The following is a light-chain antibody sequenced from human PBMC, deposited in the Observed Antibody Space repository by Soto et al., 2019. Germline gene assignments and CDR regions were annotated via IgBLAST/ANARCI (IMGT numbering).Light chain of an antibody. CDR3: QQRDSWTIT. CDR1: QTVRDN. Sequence: EVVMTQSPATLSVSPGERATLSCRASQTVRDNLGWYPQKPGQPPRLLIYGATTRETGILARFSGSGAGTEFTLTISSLQSEDFAVYYCQQRDSWTITFGQGTRLEIK. CDR2: GAT. V-gene: IGKV3-15*01. J-gene: IGKJ5*01.